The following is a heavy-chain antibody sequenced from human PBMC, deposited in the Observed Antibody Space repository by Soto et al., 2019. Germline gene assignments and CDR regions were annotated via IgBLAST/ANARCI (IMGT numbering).Heavy chain of an antibody. CDR3: AKDRENSRWSYYFYGMDV. D-gene: IGHD2-15*01. CDR1: GFTFSDYA. J-gene: IGHJ6*02. V-gene: IGHV3-23*01. Sequence: PGGSLRLSCVVSGFTFSDYAMSWVRQAPGKGLEWVSAISGGSVSTYYADSVKGRFTISRDNSRNTLYLLMNSLRAEDTAVYYCAKDRENSRWSYYFYGMDVWGQGTTVTVSS. CDR2: ISGGSVST.